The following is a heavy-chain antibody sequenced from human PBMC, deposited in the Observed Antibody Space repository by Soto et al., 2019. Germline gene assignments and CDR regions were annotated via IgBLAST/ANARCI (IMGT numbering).Heavy chain of an antibody. V-gene: IGHV6-1*01. CDR2: TYYRSKWYK. D-gene: IGHD1-7*01. CDR1: GDSVSSNSAA. CDR3: ARVRVNWNYDRFDAFDI. Sequence: SQTLSLTCAISGDSVSSNSAAWNWIRQSPSRGLEWLGRTYYRSKWYKCYAVSVKRRITINPDTSKNQFLLQLNSVTPEDTAVYYCARVRVNWNYDRFDAFDIWGQGTMVTVSS. J-gene: IGHJ3*02.